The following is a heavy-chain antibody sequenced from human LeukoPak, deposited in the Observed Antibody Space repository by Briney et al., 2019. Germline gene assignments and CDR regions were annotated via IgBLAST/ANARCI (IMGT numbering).Heavy chain of an antibody. Sequence: GGSLRLSCAASGFTFSSYSMNWVRQAPGKGLEWVSYISSSSTIYYADSVKGRFTISRDNAKNSLYLQMNSLRAEDTAVYYCARESYYDFWSGSPHNWFDPWGQGTLVTVSS. D-gene: IGHD3-3*01. V-gene: IGHV3-48*01. J-gene: IGHJ5*02. CDR3: ARESYYDFWSGSPHNWFDP. CDR2: ISSSSTI. CDR1: GFTFSSYS.